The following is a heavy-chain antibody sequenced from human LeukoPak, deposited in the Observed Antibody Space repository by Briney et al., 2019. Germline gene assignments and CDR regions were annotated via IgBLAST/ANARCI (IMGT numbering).Heavy chain of an antibody. CDR2: IYTSGST. CDR3: ARAQQQLAYINWFDP. J-gene: IGHJ5*02. D-gene: IGHD6-13*01. V-gene: IGHV4-61*02. Sequence: NTSETLSLTCTVSGGSISSGSYYWSWIRQPAGKGLEWIGRIYTSGSTNYNPSLKSRVTISVDTSKNQFSLKLSSVTAADTAVYYCARAQQQLAYINWFDPWGQGTLVTVSS. CDR1: GGSISSGSYY.